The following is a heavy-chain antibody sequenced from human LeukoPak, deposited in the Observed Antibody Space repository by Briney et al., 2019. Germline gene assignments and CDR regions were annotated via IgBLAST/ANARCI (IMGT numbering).Heavy chain of an antibody. CDR2: ISSSSSTI. CDR3: AKDRHGVPPTNFDY. V-gene: IGHV3-48*01. Sequence: GGSLRLSCAASGFTFSSYSMNWVRQAPGKGLEWVSYISSSSSTIYYADSVKGRFTISRDNAKNSLYLQMNSLRAEDTAVYYCAKDRHGVPPTNFDYWGQGTLVTVSS. J-gene: IGHJ4*02. D-gene: IGHD3-10*01. CDR1: GFTFSSYS.